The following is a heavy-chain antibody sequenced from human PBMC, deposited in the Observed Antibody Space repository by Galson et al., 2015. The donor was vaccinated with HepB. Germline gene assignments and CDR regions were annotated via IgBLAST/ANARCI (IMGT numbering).Heavy chain of an antibody. V-gene: IGHV3-7*03. Sequence: SLRLSCAASGFTFTFSSYWMTWVRQAPGKGLEWVANINQDGSEKYYVDSVKGRFTISRDNAKNSLYLQMNSLRAEDTAVYYCARGQGSGYYFDYWGQGTLVTVSS. J-gene: IGHJ4*02. CDR3: ARGQGSGYYFDY. CDR2: INQDGSEK. D-gene: IGHD2-15*01. CDR1: GFTFTFSSYW.